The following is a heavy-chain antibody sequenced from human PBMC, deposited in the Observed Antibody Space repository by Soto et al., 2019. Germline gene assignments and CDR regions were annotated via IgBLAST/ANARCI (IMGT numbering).Heavy chain of an antibody. Sequence: ASVKVSCKASGYTFTSYYMHWVRQAPGQGLEWMGIINPSGGSTSYAQKFQGRVTMTRDTSTSTVYMELSSLRSEDTAVYYCARDLHDYGSGTTTPYYYGMDVWGQGTTVTVSS. CDR1: GYTFTSYY. V-gene: IGHV1-46*01. CDR2: INPSGGST. J-gene: IGHJ6*02. D-gene: IGHD3-10*01. CDR3: ARDLHDYGSGTTTPYYYGMDV.